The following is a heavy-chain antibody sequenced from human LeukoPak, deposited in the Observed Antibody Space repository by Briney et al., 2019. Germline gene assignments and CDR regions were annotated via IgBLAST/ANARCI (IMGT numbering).Heavy chain of an antibody. V-gene: IGHV1-18*01. J-gene: IGHJ5*02. D-gene: IGHD3-10*01. CDR2: ITTYNGDT. CDR3: ARDRTITMVRGAQRFDP. Sequence: ASVKVSCKTSGYTFTNYGINWVRQAPGQGLEWIGWITTYNGDTNYAQKLQGRVTMTTDTSTSTAYMELRSLRSDDTAVYYCARDRTITMVRGAQRFDPWGQGTLVTVSS. CDR1: GYTFTNYG.